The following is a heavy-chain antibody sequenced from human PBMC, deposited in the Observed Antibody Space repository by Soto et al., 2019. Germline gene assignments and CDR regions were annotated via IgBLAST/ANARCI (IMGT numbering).Heavy chain of an antibody. CDR1: GFRFEDHA. CDR2: ISWDSDTI. J-gene: IGHJ1*01. V-gene: IGHV3-9*01. D-gene: IGHD6-13*01. CDR3: VKDESINWYSGHFRH. Sequence: EVQLVESGGALVQPGGSLRLSCVVSGFRFEDHAMHWVRQAPGKGLEWVSGISWDSDTIDYADSVKGRFTVSRDNAKNSLYLQMNSLSAEDTAFYYCVKDESINWYSGHFRHWGQGTLVTVSS.